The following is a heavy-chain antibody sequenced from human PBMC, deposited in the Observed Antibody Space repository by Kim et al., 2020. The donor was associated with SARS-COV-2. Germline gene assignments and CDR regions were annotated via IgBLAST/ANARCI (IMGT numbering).Heavy chain of an antibody. CDR3: ARGRYCSSTSCYLGWFDP. D-gene: IGHD2-2*01. V-gene: IGHV4-34*01. CDR2: INHSGST. J-gene: IGHJ5*02. CDR1: GGSFSGYY. Sequence: SETLSLTCAVYGGSFSGYYWSWIRQPPGKGLEWIGEINHSGSTNYNPSLKSRVTISVDTSKNQFSLKLSSVTAADTAVYYCARGRYCSSTSCYLGWFDPWGQGTLVTVSS.